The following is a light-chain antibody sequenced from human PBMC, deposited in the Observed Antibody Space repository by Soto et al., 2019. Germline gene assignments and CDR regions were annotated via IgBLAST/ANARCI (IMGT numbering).Light chain of an antibody. J-gene: IGKJ5*01. V-gene: IGKV3D-20*02. CDR2: DES. Sequence: EILMTHSPATLAVPPGEIATLSWSSSQSLANSFIAWYQQKPGQTPRLLIYDESNRATGIQDRFSGSGSGTDFTLTIRSLETEDFAVYYCQQRSNWHPTCGNGTKREIK. CDR1: QSLANSF. CDR3: QQRSNWHPT.